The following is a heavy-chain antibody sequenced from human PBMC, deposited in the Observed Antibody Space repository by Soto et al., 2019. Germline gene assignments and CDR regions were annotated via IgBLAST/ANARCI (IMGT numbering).Heavy chain of an antibody. D-gene: IGHD6-19*01. CDR3: ARYIAVAGIYYFDY. CDR1: GGSISSYY. Sequence: TSETLSLTCTVSGGSISSYYWSWIRQPPGKGLEWIGYIYYSGSTNYNPSLKSRVTISVDTSKNQFSLKLSSVTAADTAVYYCARYIAVAGIYYFDYWGQGTLVTVSS. CDR2: IYYSGST. V-gene: IGHV4-59*01. J-gene: IGHJ4*02.